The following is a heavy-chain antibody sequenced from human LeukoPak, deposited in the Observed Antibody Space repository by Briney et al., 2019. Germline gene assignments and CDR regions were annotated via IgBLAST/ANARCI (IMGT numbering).Heavy chain of an antibody. V-gene: IGHV1-46*01. Sequence: ASVKVSCKASGYTFTSYYLHWVRQAPGQGLEWMGIINPSGGSTTYAQNFQGRVTMTRDTSTSTVYMELSSLRSEDTAVYYCAKLAASETGEGSWGQGTLVTVSS. J-gene: IGHJ5*02. CDR3: AKLAASETGEGS. D-gene: IGHD6-13*01. CDR1: GYTFTSYY. CDR2: INPSGGST.